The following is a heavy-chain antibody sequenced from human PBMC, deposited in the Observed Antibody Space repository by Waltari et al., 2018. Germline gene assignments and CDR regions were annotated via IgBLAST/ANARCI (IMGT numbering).Heavy chain of an antibody. V-gene: IGHV3-66*02. D-gene: IGHD3-3*01. CDR2: IYSGGTT. Sequence: EVQLVESGGGLVQPGGSLRLSCPASGFTVRSNYMTGVRQAPGKGLEWVSLIYSGGTTAYADSVKGRFTISRDNSKNTLYLQMNSLRAEDTAVYYCARDRFLRDWGQGTLVTVSS. J-gene: IGHJ4*02. CDR3: ARDRFLRD. CDR1: GFTVRSNY.